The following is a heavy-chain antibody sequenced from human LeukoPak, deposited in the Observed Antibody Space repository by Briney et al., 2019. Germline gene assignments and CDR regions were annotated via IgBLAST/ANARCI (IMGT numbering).Heavy chain of an antibody. D-gene: IGHD4-17*01. V-gene: IGHV3-66*01. J-gene: IGHJ4*02. CDR3: ARDSTGY. CDR1: GFTVSSNY. Sequence: GGSLRLSCAASGFTVSSNYMSWVCQTPGKGLEWVSVIYSGGSTYYADSVKGRFTISRDNSKNTLYLQMNSLRAEDTAVYYCARDSTGYWGQGTLVTVSS. CDR2: IYSGGST.